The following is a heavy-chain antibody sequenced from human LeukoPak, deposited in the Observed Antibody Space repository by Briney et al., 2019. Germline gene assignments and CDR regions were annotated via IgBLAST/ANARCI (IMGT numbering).Heavy chain of an antibody. V-gene: IGHV4-59*01. D-gene: IGHD2-15*01. CDR2: IYYSGST. CDR3: ARALTPGYCSGGTCSYLDY. CDR1: GGSIRSYY. Sequence: PSETLSLTCTVSGGSIRSYYWSWLRQPPGKGLEWIGYIYYSGSTNSNPSLKSRVTISVEKSKNQFSLKVSSVTAADTAVYYCARALTPGYCSGGTCSYLDYWGQGTLVTVSS. J-gene: IGHJ4*02.